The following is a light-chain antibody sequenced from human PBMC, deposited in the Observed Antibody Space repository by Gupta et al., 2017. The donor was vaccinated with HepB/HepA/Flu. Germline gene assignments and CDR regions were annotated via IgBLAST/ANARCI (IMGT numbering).Light chain of an antibody. Sequence: QSALTQPASVSGSPRQSITISCTGTSSDVGGYNYVSWYQQHPGKAPKLMIYDVSNRPSGVSNRFSGPKSGNTASLTISGLQAEDEADYYCSSYTSSSTLVVFGGGTKLTVL. J-gene: IGLJ2*01. CDR1: SSDVGGYNY. CDR3: SSYTSSSTLVV. V-gene: IGLV2-14*03. CDR2: DVS.